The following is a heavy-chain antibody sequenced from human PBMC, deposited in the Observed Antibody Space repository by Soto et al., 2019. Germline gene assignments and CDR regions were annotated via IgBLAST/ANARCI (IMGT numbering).Heavy chain of an antibody. CDR1: GGSISVSSYY. Sequence: QLHLQESGPGLVKPSETLSLTCSVSGGSISVSSYYWGWIRQPPGKGLEWIGSIYFTGSTSYNPSLKSRVTMSVDTSKNQFSLKLSSLTAADTAVYYCARHVRSGWYIFDYWGQGTLVTVSS. V-gene: IGHV4-39*01. CDR3: ARHVRSGWYIFDY. D-gene: IGHD6-19*01. J-gene: IGHJ4*02. CDR2: IYFTGST.